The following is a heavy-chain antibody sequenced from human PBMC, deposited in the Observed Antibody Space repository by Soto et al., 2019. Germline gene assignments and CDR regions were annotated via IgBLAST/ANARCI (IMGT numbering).Heavy chain of an antibody. CDR1: GFSVSGWY. Sequence: EVQLVESGGGLVQPGGSARLSCAASGFSVSGWYMDWVRQAPGKGLEWVARLKDSSQNYATEYDASVRGRFTDSRHASQNLIYLKMNSLKIEDTAVNYCAREGGARWIESWGQGTLVTVS. J-gene: IGHJ5*01. CDR3: AREGGARWIES. V-gene: IGHV3-72*01. D-gene: IGHD1-26*01. CDR2: LKDSSQNYAT.